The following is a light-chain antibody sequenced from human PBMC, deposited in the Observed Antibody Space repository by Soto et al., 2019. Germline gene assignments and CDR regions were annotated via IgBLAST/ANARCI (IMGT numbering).Light chain of an antibody. CDR1: SSDVGGYNF. Sequence: QSVLTQPRSVSGSPGQSVTISCTGTSSDVGGYNFVSWYQHHPGKAPKLMIYDVSKRPSGVPDRFSGSKSGNTASLTISGIQAEDEADYYCCSYAGSYTWVFGTGTKLTVL. CDR2: DVS. J-gene: IGLJ1*01. V-gene: IGLV2-11*01. CDR3: CSYAGSYTWV.